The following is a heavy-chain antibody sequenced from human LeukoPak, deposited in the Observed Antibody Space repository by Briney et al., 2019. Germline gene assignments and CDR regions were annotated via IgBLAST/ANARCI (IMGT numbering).Heavy chain of an antibody. CDR1: GGSISSSTW. D-gene: IGHD3-9*01. CDR2: IYHSGST. Sequence: SGTLSLTCAVSGGSISSSTWWSWVRQPPGKGLEWVGEIYHSGSTNYNPSLKSRVTISIDKSKSQFSLKLSSVTAADTAVYYCARDVGFFDIDYWGQGILVTVSS. J-gene: IGHJ4*02. CDR3: ARDVGFFDIDY. V-gene: IGHV4-4*02.